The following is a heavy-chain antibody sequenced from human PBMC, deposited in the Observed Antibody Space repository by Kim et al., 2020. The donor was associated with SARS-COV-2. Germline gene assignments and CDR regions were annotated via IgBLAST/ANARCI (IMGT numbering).Heavy chain of an antibody. CDR2: IPYSGNT. J-gene: IGHJ4*02. D-gene: IGHD3-22*01. CDR3: ARSPYYYDRVDY. V-gene: IGHV4-59*01. Sequence: SQTLSLTCTVSGDSISSYYWSWIRQPPGKGLEWIGYIPYSGNTNYNPSLKSRLTISVDTSKNQFSLKLYSVTAADTAVYFCARSPYYYDRVDYWGQGTLVTVSS. CDR1: GDSISSYY.